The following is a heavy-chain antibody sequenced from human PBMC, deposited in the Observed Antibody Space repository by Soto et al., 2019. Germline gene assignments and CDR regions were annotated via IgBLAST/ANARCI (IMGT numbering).Heavy chain of an antibody. D-gene: IGHD6-13*01. Sequence: QVQLVQSGAEVKKPGSSVKVSCKASGGTLSSYTISWGRQAPGQGLEWMGRIITSLGIANYAQKLEGRVTITADKSTSTAYMEMSSLRSEDTAVYYCASLATADTLDYWGQGTLVTVSS. CDR1: GGTLSSYT. J-gene: IGHJ4*02. V-gene: IGHV1-69*02. CDR3: ASLATADTLDY. CDR2: IITSLGIA.